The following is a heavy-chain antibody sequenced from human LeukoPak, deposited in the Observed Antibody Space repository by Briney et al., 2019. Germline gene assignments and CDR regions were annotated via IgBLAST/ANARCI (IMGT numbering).Heavy chain of an antibody. CDR3: ARLRITFGGVIGNNWFDP. CDR1: GGSISSYY. CDR2: IYTSGST. Sequence: SETLSLTCTVSGGSISSYYWSWIRQPAGKGLEWIGRIYTSGSTNYNPSLKSRVTISVDTSKNQFSLKLSSVTAADTAVYYCARLRITFGGVIGNNWFDPWGQGTLVTVSS. D-gene: IGHD3-16*02. V-gene: IGHV4-4*07. J-gene: IGHJ5*02.